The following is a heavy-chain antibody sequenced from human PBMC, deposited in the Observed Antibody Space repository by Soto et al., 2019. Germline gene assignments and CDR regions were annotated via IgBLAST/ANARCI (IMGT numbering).Heavy chain of an antibody. CDR1: GDSVSSNTAS. CDR2: TYFRSKWYN. D-gene: IGHD5-12*01. J-gene: IGHJ5*02. CDR3: AKGDNLGPKTGYGFDP. Sequence: SQTLSLTCAISGDSVSSNTASWKWIRQSPSRGIEWLGRTYFRSKWYNDYAVSVKSRIIINPDTSNNQFSLQLNSVTPEDTAVYFCAKGDNLGPKTGYGFDPWGQGIMVGVCS. V-gene: IGHV6-1*01.